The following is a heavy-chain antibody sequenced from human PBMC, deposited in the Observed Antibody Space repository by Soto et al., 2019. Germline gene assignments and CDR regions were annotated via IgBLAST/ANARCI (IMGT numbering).Heavy chain of an antibody. D-gene: IGHD4-4*01. V-gene: IGHV4-31*02. CDR2: IDYSGTS. J-gene: IGHJ3*02. CDR1: GGSISRGGYY. CDR3: GRLEGMRGYSDAIDI. Sequence: SETLSLTCTVSGGSISRGGYYWSWIRQHPGKGLEWIGYIDYSGTSYYNPSLKCRFTISVHTSKNQFSLKLSFVTAADSAVYYWGRLEGMRGYSDAIDIWRGGTMVTVSS.